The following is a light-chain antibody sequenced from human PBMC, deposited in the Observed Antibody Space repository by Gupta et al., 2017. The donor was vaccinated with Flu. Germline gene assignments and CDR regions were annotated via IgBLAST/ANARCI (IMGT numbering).Light chain of an antibody. CDR2: WAS. CDR3: QQYERTSLI. CDR1: QSVLYSSNNKNY. Sequence: DIVMTQSPDSLAVSLGERATINCKSSQSVLYSSNNKNYLAWYQQKPGQPPKLLIYWASTRESGVPDRFSGSGSGTDFTLTISSLQAEDVAVYYCQQYERTSLIFGGGTKVEIK. V-gene: IGKV4-1*01. J-gene: IGKJ4*01.